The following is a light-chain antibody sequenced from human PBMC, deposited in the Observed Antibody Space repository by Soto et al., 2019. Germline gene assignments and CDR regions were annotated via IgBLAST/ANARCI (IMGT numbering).Light chain of an antibody. CDR2: RNN. Sequence: QSVLTQPPSASGTPGQRVTISCSGSSSNIGSNYVYWYQQLPGTAPKLRIYRNNQRPSGVPDRFSGSKSGTSASLAISGLRSEDEADYYCAAWDDSLSGYVVFGGGTKVTVL. J-gene: IGLJ2*01. V-gene: IGLV1-47*01. CDR3: AAWDDSLSGYVV. CDR1: SSNIGSNY.